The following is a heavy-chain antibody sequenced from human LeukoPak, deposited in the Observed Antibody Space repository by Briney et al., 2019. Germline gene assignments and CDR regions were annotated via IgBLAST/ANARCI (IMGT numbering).Heavy chain of an antibody. Sequence: TGGSLRLPCAASGFTFSSYWMSWVRQAPGKGLEWVANIKQDGSEKYYVDSVKGRFTISRDNAKNSLYLQMNSLRAEDTAVYYCARDQRVRQWLVYYYYYYMDVWGKGTTVTVSS. V-gene: IGHV3-7*01. CDR2: IKQDGSEK. CDR1: GFTFSSYW. J-gene: IGHJ6*03. D-gene: IGHD6-19*01. CDR3: ARDQRVRQWLVYYYYYYMDV.